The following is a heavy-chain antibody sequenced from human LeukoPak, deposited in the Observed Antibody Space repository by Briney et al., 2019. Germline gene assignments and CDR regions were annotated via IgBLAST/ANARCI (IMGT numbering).Heavy chain of an antibody. Sequence: PGGSLRLSCAASGFTFSSYWMHWVRQPPGQGLEWIGEISLRGLTNYNPSLKSRVTMSLDKSKNLLSLHLTSVTAADTAVYYCSRESGAFCPFGYWGQGTLVTVSS. CDR1: GFTFSSYW. D-gene: IGHD1-26*01. CDR2: ISLRGLT. J-gene: IGHJ4*02. V-gene: IGHV4-4*02. CDR3: SRESGAFCPFGY.